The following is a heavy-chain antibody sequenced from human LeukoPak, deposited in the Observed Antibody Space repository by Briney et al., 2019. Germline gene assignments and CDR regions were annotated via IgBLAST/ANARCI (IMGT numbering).Heavy chain of an antibody. Sequence: ASVKVSCKASGYTFTSYHMHWVRQAPGQGLEWMGIINPNSGTTFYAHKFQGRVTLTRDTSTSTVYMELSSLTSDDTAVYYCAREPPGAYVNGYWGQGTLVTVSS. CDR1: GYTFTSYH. D-gene: IGHD4-17*01. V-gene: IGHV1-46*01. CDR3: AREPPGAYVNGY. CDR2: INPNSGTT. J-gene: IGHJ4*02.